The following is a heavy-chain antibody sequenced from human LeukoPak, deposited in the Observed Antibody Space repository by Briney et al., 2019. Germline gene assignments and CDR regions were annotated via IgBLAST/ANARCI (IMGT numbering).Heavy chain of an antibody. CDR2: ITSSGSPI. D-gene: IGHD2-2*01. V-gene: IGHV3-11*04. Sequence: GGSLRLSCAASGFTFSDYYMSWIRQSPGKGLEWISYITSSGSPIFYADSVKGRFTISRDNAKNSVYLQMNSLRAEDTAVYYCAKDLPAAYFDYWGQGTLVTVSS. CDR3: AKDLPAAYFDY. CDR1: GFTFSDYY. J-gene: IGHJ4*02.